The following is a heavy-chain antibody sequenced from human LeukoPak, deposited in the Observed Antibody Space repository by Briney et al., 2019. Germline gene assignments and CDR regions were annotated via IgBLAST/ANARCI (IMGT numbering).Heavy chain of an antibody. V-gene: IGHV4-34*01. D-gene: IGHD6-19*01. Sequence: SETLSLTCAVYGGSFSGYYWSWIRQPPGKGLEWIGEINHSGSTNYNPSLKSRVTMSVDTSKNQFSPKLSSVTATDTAVYYCARDETYSSDWQSNHYYYYMDVWGKGTTVTVSS. CDR3: ARDETYSSDWQSNHYYYYMDV. CDR2: INHSGST. CDR1: GGSFSGYY. J-gene: IGHJ6*03.